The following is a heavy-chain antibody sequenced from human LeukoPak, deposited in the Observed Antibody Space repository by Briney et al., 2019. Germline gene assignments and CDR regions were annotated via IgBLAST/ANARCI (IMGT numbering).Heavy chain of an antibody. CDR3: AKRDGYNSGAFHI. V-gene: IGHV3-23*01. Sequence: PGGSLRLSCAASGFTFSSYAMSWVRQVPGKGLEWVSVISGSGGSTYYADSVKGRFTISRDNSKNTLYLQMNSLRAEDTAVYYCAKRDGYNSGAFHIWGQGTMVTVSS. D-gene: IGHD5-24*01. CDR2: ISGSGGST. CDR1: GFTFSSYA. J-gene: IGHJ3*02.